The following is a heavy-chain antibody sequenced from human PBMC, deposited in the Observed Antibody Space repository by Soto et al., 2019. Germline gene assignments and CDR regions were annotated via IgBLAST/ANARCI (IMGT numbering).Heavy chain of an antibody. CDR1: GGSFSGYY. CDR3: ARVGRRDGYNSSDY. D-gene: IGHD5-12*01. V-gene: IGHV4-34*01. J-gene: IGHJ4*02. Sequence: SETLSLTCAVYGGSFSGYYWSWIRQPPGKGLEWIGEITHSGSTNYNPSLKSRVTISVDTSKNQFSLKLSSVTAADTAVYYCARVGRRDGYNSSDYWGQGTLVTVSS. CDR2: ITHSGST.